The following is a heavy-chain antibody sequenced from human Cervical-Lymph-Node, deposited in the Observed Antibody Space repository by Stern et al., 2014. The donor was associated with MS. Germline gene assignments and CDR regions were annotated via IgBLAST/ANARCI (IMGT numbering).Heavy chain of an antibody. CDR2: LSNSGSST. V-gene: IGHV3-11*01. Sequence: VHLVESGGGLVKPGGSLRLSCAASGFTFSDFYMTWIRQAPVKGLEWVSYLSNSGSSTSYADSVKGRFTISRDNANNSVFLQMNSLRPEDTAVYFCTRDIGISGNWFDPWGQGTLVTVSS. D-gene: IGHD3-10*01. CDR1: GFTFSDFY. J-gene: IGHJ5*02. CDR3: TRDIGISGNWFDP.